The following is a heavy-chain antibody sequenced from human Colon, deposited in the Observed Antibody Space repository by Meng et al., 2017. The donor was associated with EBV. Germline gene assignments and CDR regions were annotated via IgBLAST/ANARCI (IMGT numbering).Heavy chain of an antibody. V-gene: IGHV4-4*02. J-gene: IGHJ5*02. CDR1: GTSISTSNW. CDR2: IYHNGQT. D-gene: IGHD2-8*02. Sequence: VRLQESGAGLVKPSGTLSLTCAGSGTSISTSNWWSWIRQSPGEGLEWIGAIYHNGQTNYNPSLKSRVSMSVDESKNEFSLNLKSVTAADTAVYYCARDGGVTHIPWGQGVLVTVSS. CDR3: ARDGGVTHIP.